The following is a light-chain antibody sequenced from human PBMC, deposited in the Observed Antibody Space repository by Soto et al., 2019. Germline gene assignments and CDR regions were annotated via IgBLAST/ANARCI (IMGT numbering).Light chain of an antibody. CDR3: QQRDNWRMYT. CDR2: DTS. J-gene: IGKJ2*01. V-gene: IGKV3-11*01. CDR1: QSVSSY. Sequence: ETVLTQSPATLSLSPGETATLSCRASQSVSSYLAWYQQKPGQAPRLLIYDTSNRAAGVPARFSGSGSGTDFTLTISSLEPEDFAVYYCQQRDNWRMYTFGQGTKLEIK.